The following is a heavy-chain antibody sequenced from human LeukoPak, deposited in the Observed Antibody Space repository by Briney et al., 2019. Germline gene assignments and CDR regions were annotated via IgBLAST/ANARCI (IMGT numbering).Heavy chain of an antibody. J-gene: IGHJ3*02. V-gene: IGHV3-74*01. CDR1: GFTFTNYW. D-gene: IGHD6-19*01. CDR3: ARGAVGGTRAFDI. CDR2: VLSDGSRI. Sequence: GGSLRLSCAASGFTFTNYWMHWVRQAPGKGLVWVSRVLSDGSRISYADSVKGRFTISRDNAKNTLYLQMDSLRAEDTAVYYCARGAVGGTRAFDIWGQGTTVTVSS.